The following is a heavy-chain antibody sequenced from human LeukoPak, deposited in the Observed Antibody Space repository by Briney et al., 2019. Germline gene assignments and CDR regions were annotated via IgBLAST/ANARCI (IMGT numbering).Heavy chain of an antibody. CDR3: AKDLVVGATMPDAFDI. Sequence: PGGSLRLSCAASRFTFSSYAMSWVRQAPGKGLEWVSAISGSGGSTYYADSVKGRFTISRDNSKNTLYLQMNSLRAEDTAVYYCAKDLVVGATMPDAFDIWGQGTMVTVSS. J-gene: IGHJ3*02. V-gene: IGHV3-23*01. CDR1: RFTFSSYA. D-gene: IGHD1-26*01. CDR2: ISGSGGST.